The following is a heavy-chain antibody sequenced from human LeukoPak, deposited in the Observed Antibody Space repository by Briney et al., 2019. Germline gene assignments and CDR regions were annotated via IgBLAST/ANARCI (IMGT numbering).Heavy chain of an antibody. CDR1: GYSFTSYW. CDR2: VYPSDSDT. J-gene: IGHJ3*02. V-gene: IGHV5-51*01. CDR3: AKSRFLEWPRDAFDI. D-gene: IGHD3-3*01. Sequence: GESLKISCKGSGYSFTSYWIGWVRQMPARGLEWMAIVYPSDSDTKYSPSFQGQVTISADKSISTAYLQWSSLEASDTAMYYCAKSRFLEWPRDAFDIWGQGTMVTVSS.